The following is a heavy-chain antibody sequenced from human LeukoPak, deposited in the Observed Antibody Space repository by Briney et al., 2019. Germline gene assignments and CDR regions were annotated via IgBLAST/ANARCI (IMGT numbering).Heavy chain of an antibody. D-gene: IGHD3-10*01. J-gene: IGHJ4*02. Sequence: GGSLRLSCAASGFTFSSYGMHWVGQATGKGLEWVSFISSFSSTIYYADSVMGRFTISRDNAKNSLYLQMNSLRAEDTAVYYCARSPNYKGYFDYWGQGTLVTVSS. V-gene: IGHV3-48*04. CDR2: ISSFSSTI. CDR3: ARSPNYKGYFDY. CDR1: GFTFSSYG.